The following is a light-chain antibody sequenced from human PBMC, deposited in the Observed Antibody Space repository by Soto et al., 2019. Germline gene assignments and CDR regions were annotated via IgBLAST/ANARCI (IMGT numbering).Light chain of an antibody. V-gene: IGKV1-5*01. CDR2: DAS. CDR3: QQYDIYLCP. J-gene: IGKJ1*01. Sequence: IGLTQSPSTLSASVGDRVTITCRASQSISMWLAWYQQKPGKAPKFLIYDASTLESGVPSRFSGSASGTEFTLTITSLQPDDFATYYCQQYDIYLCPFGQGTKVDIK. CDR1: QSISMW.